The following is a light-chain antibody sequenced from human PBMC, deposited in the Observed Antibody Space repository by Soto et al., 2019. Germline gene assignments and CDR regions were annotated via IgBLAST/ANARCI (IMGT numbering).Light chain of an antibody. CDR2: AAS. CDR3: QQSYSTPPT. CDR1: QTISSY. Sequence: DLQMTQSPSSLSASVGDRVAITCRASQTISSYLNWYQQKPGKAPKLLIYAASSLQSGVPSRFSGSGSGTDFTLTISSLQPEDSATYYCQQSYSTPPTFGQGTKVEIK. V-gene: IGKV1-39*01. J-gene: IGKJ1*01.